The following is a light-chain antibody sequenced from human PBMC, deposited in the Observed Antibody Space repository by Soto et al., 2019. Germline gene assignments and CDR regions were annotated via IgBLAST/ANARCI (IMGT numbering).Light chain of an antibody. J-gene: IGKJ3*01. CDR2: GAS. V-gene: IGKV3-15*01. CDR1: QSVSSN. CDR3: QQYNNWPPLFT. Sequence: EIVMTQSPATLSVSPGERATLSCRASQSVSSNLAWYQQKPGQAPRLLIYGASTRATGIPARFSGSGSGTEFTLTISSLQSEDFAVYCCQQYNNWPPLFTFGPGTKVDIQ.